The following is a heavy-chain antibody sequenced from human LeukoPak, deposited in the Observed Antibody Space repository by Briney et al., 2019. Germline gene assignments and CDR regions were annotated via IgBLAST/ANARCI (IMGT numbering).Heavy chain of an antibody. J-gene: IGHJ6*03. D-gene: IGHD4-17*01. V-gene: IGHV3-23*01. CDR1: GFTFSIYA. CDR3: AKDGYGDYVDYYYYMDV. CDR2: ISGRGVNT. Sequence: PGGSLRLSCVASGFTFSIYAMTWVRQTPEKGLEWVSSISGRGVNTYYADSVKGRFTLSRDNSKNTLYLQMNSLRAEDTAVYYCAKDGYGDYVDYYYYMDVWGKGTTVTISS.